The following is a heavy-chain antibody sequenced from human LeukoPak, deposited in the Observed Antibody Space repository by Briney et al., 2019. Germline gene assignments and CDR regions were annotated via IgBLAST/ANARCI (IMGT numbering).Heavy chain of an antibody. CDR1: VHSLSSTHYS. D-gene: IGHD2-8*02. CDR2: SHYRGNT. Sequence: SETLPLTCTVSVHSLSSTHYSWSLIRQAPGKGLEWLGNSHYRGNTYYNPSLKSRVTISVNTSKNQFSLKLNSVTAADTAMYYCAKDSAYWATWGQGTLVTVSS. V-gene: IGHV4-39*07. J-gene: IGHJ4*02. CDR3: AKDSAYWAT.